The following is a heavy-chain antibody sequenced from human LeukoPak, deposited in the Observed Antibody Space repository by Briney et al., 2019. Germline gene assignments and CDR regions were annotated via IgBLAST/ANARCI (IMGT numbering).Heavy chain of an antibody. V-gene: IGHV3-74*01. CDR1: GFTFSSYW. Sequence: GGSLRLSCAASGFTFSSYWMHWVRQAPGKGLVWVSRIYSDGSRTDYADSVKGRFTMSRDNAKNSLYLQMNSLGAEDTAVYYCTRVGQSYSSSGQALDHWGQGTLVTVSS. D-gene: IGHD3-22*01. CDR3: TRVGQSYSSSGQALDH. J-gene: IGHJ4*02. CDR2: IYSDGSRT.